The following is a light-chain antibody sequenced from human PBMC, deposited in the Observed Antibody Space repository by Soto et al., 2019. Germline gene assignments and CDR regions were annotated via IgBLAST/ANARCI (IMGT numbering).Light chain of an antibody. CDR3: QQSYSTPPYT. CDR2: AAS. V-gene: IGKV1-39*01. CDR1: QSISGY. J-gene: IGKJ2*01. Sequence: DIQMTQSPSSLSASVGDRVTITCRASQSISGYLNWYQQKPGKAPKLLIYAASSLQSGVPSRFCGSGSGTDFTLTISSLQPEDFATYYCQQSYSTPPYTFGQGTRLEIK.